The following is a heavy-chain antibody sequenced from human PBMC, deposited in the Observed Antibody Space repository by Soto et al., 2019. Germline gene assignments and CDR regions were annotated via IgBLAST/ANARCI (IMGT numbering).Heavy chain of an antibody. CDR1: GFTFSSYE. V-gene: IGHV3-48*03. CDR3: ARDGTRYCSSTSCLDGFDP. D-gene: IGHD2-2*01. CDR2: ISSSGSIM. Sequence: GSLRLSCAASGFTFSSYEMNWFRQAPVNGLEWVSYISSSGSIMYYADSVKGRFTISRDNAKNSLDLQMNSLRAEDTAVYYCARDGTRYCSSTSCLDGFDPWGQGTLVTVSS. J-gene: IGHJ5*02.